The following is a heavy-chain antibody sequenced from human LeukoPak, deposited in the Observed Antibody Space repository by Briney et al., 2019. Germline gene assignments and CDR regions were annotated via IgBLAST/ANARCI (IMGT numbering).Heavy chain of an antibody. CDR1: GFTFSSYG. J-gene: IGHJ4*01. Sequence: GRSLRLSCAASGFTFSSYGMYWVRQAPGKGLEWVALIWYDGSKKNYADSVKGRFTISRDNSKNTLYLQMNSLRAEDTAVYYCARDLSRGCLDHWGQGTLVTVSS. D-gene: IGHD2-15*01. CDR3: ARDLSRGCLDH. CDR2: IWYDGSKK. V-gene: IGHV3-33*01.